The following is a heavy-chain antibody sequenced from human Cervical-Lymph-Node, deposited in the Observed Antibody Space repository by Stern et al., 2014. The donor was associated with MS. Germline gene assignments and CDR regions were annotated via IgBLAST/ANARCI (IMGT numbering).Heavy chain of an antibody. CDR2: ISYDGNHK. J-gene: IGHJ4*02. V-gene: IGHV3-30*03. D-gene: IGHD2-8*01. Sequence: LVGSGGAVVQPGRSLRLFGAGSGFTFRSYGMHWVRQAPGKGMEWVTVISYDGNHKSYAASVKGRFTISRANSKNTLHLQMNSVTPDDTAIYYCARDYEDTSMLFDHWGQGTLVTVSS. CDR1: GFTFRSYG. CDR3: ARDYEDTSMLFDH.